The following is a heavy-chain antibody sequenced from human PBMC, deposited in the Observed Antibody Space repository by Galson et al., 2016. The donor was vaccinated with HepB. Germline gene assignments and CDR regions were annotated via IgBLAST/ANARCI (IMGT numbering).Heavy chain of an antibody. CDR1: GFTFSGYS. Sequence: SLRLSCAASGFTFSGYSMSWVRQAPGKGLEWVSSISSSSSYIYYADSVKGRFTISRDNAKNSLYLQMNSLRAEDTAVYYCASGYSYGYFYYWGQGTLVTVSS. CDR2: ISSSSSYI. CDR3: ASGYSYGYFYY. V-gene: IGHV3-21*01. J-gene: IGHJ4*02. D-gene: IGHD5-18*01.